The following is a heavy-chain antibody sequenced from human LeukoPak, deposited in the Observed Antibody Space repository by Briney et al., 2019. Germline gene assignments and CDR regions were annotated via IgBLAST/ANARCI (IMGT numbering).Heavy chain of an antibody. J-gene: IGHJ4*02. V-gene: IGHV3-21*01. CDR2: ISSSSSYI. CDR1: GFTFSSYS. D-gene: IGHD3-10*01. Sequence: GGSLRLSCAASGFTFSSYSMNWVRQAPGKGLEWVSSISSSSSYIYYADSVKGRFTISRDNAKNSLYLQMNSLRAEDTAVYYCARGFSGSYYPEFDYWGQGTLVTVSS. CDR3: ARGFSGSYYPEFDY.